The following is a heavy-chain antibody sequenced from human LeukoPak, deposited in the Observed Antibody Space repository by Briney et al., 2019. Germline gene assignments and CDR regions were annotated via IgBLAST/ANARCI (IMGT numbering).Heavy chain of an antibody. D-gene: IGHD3-9*01. CDR3: ARHRGSIFEGYMDV. V-gene: IGHV3-33*01. Sequence: GGSLRLSCAASGFTLGNHGMHWVRQAPGKGLAWVAIIFSNGVNKYCADSMKGRSTISRDTSKNTLFLEMESLRTEDTAVYYCARHRGSIFEGYMDVWGKGTTVTVSS. CDR1: GFTLGNHG. CDR2: IFSNGVNK. J-gene: IGHJ6*03.